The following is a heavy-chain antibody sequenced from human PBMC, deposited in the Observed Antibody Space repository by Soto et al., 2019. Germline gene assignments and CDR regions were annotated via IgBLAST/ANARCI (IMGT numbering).Heavy chain of an antibody. CDR1: GYTFTSYA. Sequence: GASVKVSCKASGYTFTSYAMHWVRQAPGQRLEWMGWINAGNGNTKYSQKFQGRVTITRDTSASTAYMELSSLRSEGTAVYYCAREEDDCSSTSCHYYFDYWGQGTLVTVS. D-gene: IGHD2-2*01. V-gene: IGHV1-3*01. J-gene: IGHJ4*02. CDR2: INAGNGNT. CDR3: AREEDDCSSTSCHYYFDY.